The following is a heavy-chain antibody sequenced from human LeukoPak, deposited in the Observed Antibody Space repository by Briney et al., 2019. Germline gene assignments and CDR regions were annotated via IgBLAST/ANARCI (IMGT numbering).Heavy chain of an antibody. V-gene: IGHV4-30-4*01. Sequence: SETLSLTCTVSGGSISSGDYYWSWIRQPPGKGLEWIGYIYYSGSTYYNPSLKSRVTISVDTSKNQFSLKLSSVTAADTAVYYCARVEWDLYYFDYWGQGTLVTVSS. D-gene: IGHD1-26*01. CDR2: IYYSGST. J-gene: IGHJ4*02. CDR1: GGSISSGDYY. CDR3: ARVEWDLYYFDY.